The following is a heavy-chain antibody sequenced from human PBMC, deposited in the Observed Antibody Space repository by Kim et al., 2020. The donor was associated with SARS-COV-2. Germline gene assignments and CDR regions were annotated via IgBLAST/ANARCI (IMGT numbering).Heavy chain of an antibody. CDR3: ARPGGNFDPYYFDY. D-gene: IGHD3-9*01. Sequence: GGSLRLSCAASGFIFSGYAMNWVRQAPGKGLEWVSVIYISSSRKTYYADSVKGRFTISRDNPKNMLYLQMDRLRAEDTAVYYCARPGGNFDPYYFDYWGQGTLGTLSP. J-gene: IGHJ4*02. CDR2: IYISSSRKT. CDR1: GFIFSGYA. V-gene: IGHV3-23*03.